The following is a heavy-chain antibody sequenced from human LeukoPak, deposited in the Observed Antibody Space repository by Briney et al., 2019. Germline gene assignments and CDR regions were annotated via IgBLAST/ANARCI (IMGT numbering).Heavy chain of an antibody. J-gene: IGHJ2*01. CDR3: AREEHYRRYFAL. D-gene: IGHD3-16*02. V-gene: IGHV3-23*01. CDR1: GFTLSSYA. Sequence: PGGSLRLSCAASGFTLSSYAMSWVRQAPGKGLEWVSATSSSDAGTYYADSVRGRFTISRDNSKNTLYLQMNTLRAEDTAVYFCAREEHYRRYFALWGRGTLVTVSS. CDR2: TSSSDAGT.